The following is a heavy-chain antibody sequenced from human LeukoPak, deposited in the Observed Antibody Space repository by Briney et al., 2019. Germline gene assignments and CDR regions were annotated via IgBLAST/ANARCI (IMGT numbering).Heavy chain of an antibody. Sequence: GASVKVSCKASGYTFTSYDINWVRQATGQGLEWMGWINPNSGGTNYAQKFQGRVTMTRDTSISTAYMELSRLRSDDTAVYYCARAGRGRDGYKSAPQHWGQGTLVTVSS. CDR3: ARAGRGRDGYKSAPQH. J-gene: IGHJ1*01. D-gene: IGHD5-24*01. CDR1: GYTFTSYD. CDR2: INPNSGGT. V-gene: IGHV1-2*02.